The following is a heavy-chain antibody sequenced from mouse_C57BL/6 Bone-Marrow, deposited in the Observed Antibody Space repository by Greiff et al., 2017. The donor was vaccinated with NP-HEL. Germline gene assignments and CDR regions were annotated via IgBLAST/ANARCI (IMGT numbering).Heavy chain of an antibody. CDR3: ARDGYWFAY. CDR1: GFNIKDYY. D-gene: IGHD2-3*01. CDR2: IDPEDGDT. V-gene: IGHV14-1*01. J-gene: IGHJ3*01. Sequence: EVHLVESGAELVRPGASVKLSCTASGFNIKDYYMHWVKQRPEQGLEWIGRIDPEDGDTEYAPKFQGKATFTADTSSNTAYMLLSSLTTEDSAIYYCARDGYWFAYWGQGTLVTVSA.